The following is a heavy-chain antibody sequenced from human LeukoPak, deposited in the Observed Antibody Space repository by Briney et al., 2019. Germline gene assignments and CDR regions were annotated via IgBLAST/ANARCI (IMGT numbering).Heavy chain of an antibody. Sequence: TSQTLSPFCSVSGDFVINDNSIWSWIRQHPEKGLEWIGHFHPDGTTYYNPSLKSRLTISIDTSKNHFSLEMTSMTAADTAVYYCTRGADDYKTGSWGQGTLVTVSS. CDR3: TRGADDYKTGS. J-gene: IGHJ1*01. D-gene: IGHD5-24*01. CDR1: GDFVINDNSI. CDR2: FHPDGTT. V-gene: IGHV4-31*02.